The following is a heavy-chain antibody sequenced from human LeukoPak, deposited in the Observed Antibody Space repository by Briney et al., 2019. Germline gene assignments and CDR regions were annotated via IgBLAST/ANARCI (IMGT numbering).Heavy chain of an antibody. V-gene: IGHV3-33*01. D-gene: IGHD3-10*01. CDR2: IWYDGSNK. Sequence: GGSLRLSCAASGFIFSSYGIHWVRQAPGKGLEWVALIWYDGSNKYYSDSVKGRFTISRDNSKNTVNLQMSSLRAEDTGVYYCARDLHGSGSYGTFDYWGQGTLVTASS. CDR3: ARDLHGSGSYGTFDY. J-gene: IGHJ4*02. CDR1: GFIFSSYG.